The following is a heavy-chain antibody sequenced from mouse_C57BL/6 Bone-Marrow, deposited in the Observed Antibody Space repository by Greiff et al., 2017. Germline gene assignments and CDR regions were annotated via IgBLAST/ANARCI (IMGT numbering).Heavy chain of an antibody. Sequence: VQLQQPGAELVRPGTSVKLSCKASGYTFTSYWMHWVKQRPGQGLEWIGVIDPSDSYTNYNQKFKGKATLTVDTSSSTAYMQLSSLTSEDSAVYYCARNGDGYYEDYWGQGTTLTVSS. J-gene: IGHJ2*01. CDR1: GYTFTSYW. CDR3: ARNGDGYYEDY. V-gene: IGHV1-59*01. CDR2: IDPSDSYT. D-gene: IGHD2-3*01.